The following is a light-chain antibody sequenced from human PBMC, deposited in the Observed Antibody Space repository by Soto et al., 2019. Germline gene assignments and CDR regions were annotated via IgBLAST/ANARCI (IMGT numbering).Light chain of an antibody. Sequence: QSALTQPPSVSGSPGQSVTISCIGTSSDVGTYDRVSWYQAPPGTAPKLIIYEVHYRPSGVPDRFSGSKSGNTASLTISGLQAEDEAEYYCSSYAASTTLRFGGGTKLTVL. J-gene: IGLJ2*01. CDR1: SSDVGTYDR. V-gene: IGLV2-18*02. CDR2: EVH. CDR3: SSYAASTTLR.